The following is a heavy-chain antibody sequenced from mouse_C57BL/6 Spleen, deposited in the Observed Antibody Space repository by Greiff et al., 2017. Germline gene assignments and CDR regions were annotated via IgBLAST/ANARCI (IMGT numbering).Heavy chain of an antibody. V-gene: IGHV5-15*01. D-gene: IGHD1-1*01. CDR3: ARQGGSTYFDY. CDR1: GFTFSDYG. CDR2: ISNLAYSI. Sequence: EVKLQESGGGLVQPGGSLKLSCAASGFTFSDYGMAWVRQAPRKGPEWVAFISNLAYSIYYADTVTGRFTISRENAKNTLYLEMSSLRSEDTAMYYCARQGGSTYFDYWGQGTTLTVSS. J-gene: IGHJ2*01.